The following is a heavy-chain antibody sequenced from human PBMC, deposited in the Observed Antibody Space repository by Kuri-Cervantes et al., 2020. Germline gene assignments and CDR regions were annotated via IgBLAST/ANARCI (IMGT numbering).Heavy chain of an antibody. J-gene: IGHJ4*02. CDR3: AREGPPSSGSCFDY. D-gene: IGHD1-26*01. CDR2: ISSSSSTI. CDR1: GFTFSSYS. V-gene: IGHV3-48*02. Sequence: GESLKISCAASGFTFSSYSMNWVRQAPGKGLGWVSYISSSSSTIYYADSVKGRFTISRDNAKNSLYLQMNSLRDEDTAVYYCAREGPPSSGSCFDYWGQGTLVTVSS.